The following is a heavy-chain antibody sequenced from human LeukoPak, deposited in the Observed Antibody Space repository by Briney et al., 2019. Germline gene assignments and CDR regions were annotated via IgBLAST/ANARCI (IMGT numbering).Heavy chain of an antibody. V-gene: IGHV3-9*01. J-gene: IGHJ5*02. CDR3: AKDPYSSSWYSGWFDP. D-gene: IGHD6-13*01. CDR2: ISWNSGSI. Sequence: GRSLRLSCAASGFFFDDYAMHWVRQAPGKGLEWVSCISWNSGSIGYADSVKGRFTISRDNAKNSLYLQMNSLRAEDTALYYCAKDPYSSSWYSGWFDPWGQGTLVTVSS. CDR1: GFFFDDYA.